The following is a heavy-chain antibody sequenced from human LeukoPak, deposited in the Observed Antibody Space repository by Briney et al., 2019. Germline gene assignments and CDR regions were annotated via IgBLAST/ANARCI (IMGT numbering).Heavy chain of an antibody. CDR1: GFTFSNYE. D-gene: IGHD6-19*01. CDR3: ARDQSSGWSHFTLNAFDI. Sequence: GGSLRLSCAASGFTFSNYEMNWVRQAPGKGLEWVSYISSSGSTIYYADSVKGRFTISRDNAKNSLYLQMNSLRAEDTAVYYCARDQSSGWSHFTLNAFDIWGQGTMVIVSS. J-gene: IGHJ3*02. V-gene: IGHV3-48*03. CDR2: ISSSGSTI.